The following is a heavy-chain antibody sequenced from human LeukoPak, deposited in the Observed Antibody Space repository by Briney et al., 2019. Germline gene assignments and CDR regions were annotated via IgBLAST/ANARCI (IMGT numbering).Heavy chain of an antibody. V-gene: IGHV3-23*01. Sequence: GGSLRPSCAASGFTFSSYAMSWVRQAPGKGLEWVSAISGSGGSTYYADSVKGRFTISRDNSKNTLYLQMNSLRAEDTAVYYCAKDFVTAVAGRGLFDYWGQGTLVTVSS. CDR2: ISGSGGST. D-gene: IGHD6-19*01. J-gene: IGHJ4*02. CDR3: AKDFVTAVAGRGLFDY. CDR1: GFTFSSYA.